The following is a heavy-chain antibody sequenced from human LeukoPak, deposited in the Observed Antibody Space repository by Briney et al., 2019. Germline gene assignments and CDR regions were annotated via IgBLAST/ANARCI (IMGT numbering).Heavy chain of an antibody. V-gene: IGHV3-53*01. D-gene: IGHD6-6*01. Sequence: GGSLRLSCAASGFTVSSNYMSWVRQAPGKGLEWVSVIYSGGSTYYADSVKGQFTISRDNSKNTLYLQMNSLRAEDTAVYYCASGDGSSFYYFDYWGQGTLVTVSS. J-gene: IGHJ4*02. CDR2: IYSGGST. CDR3: ASGDGSSFYYFDY. CDR1: GFTVSSNY.